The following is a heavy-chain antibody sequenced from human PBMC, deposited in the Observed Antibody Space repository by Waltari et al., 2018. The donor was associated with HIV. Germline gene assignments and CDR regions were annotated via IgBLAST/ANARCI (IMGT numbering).Heavy chain of an antibody. Sequence: EVQLVESGGGLVQPGGSLGLSCAASGVTFSNYEMNWVRKAPGKGLEGFSYISSSGSTIYYADSVKGRFTISRDNAKNSLYLQMNSLRAEDTAVYYCARSRTAAGMVYWGQGTLVTVSS. D-gene: IGHD6-13*01. V-gene: IGHV3-48*03. CDR1: GVTFSNYE. CDR2: ISSSGSTI. J-gene: IGHJ4*02. CDR3: ARSRTAAGMVY.